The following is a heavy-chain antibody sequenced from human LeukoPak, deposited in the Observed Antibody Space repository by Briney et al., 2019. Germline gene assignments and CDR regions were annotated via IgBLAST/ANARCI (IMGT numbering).Heavy chain of an antibody. D-gene: IGHD6-13*01. CDR2: IYSGGST. CDR1: GFTVSSNY. CDR3: ARGWYSSSWSNFDY. V-gene: IGHV3-53*01. J-gene: IGHJ4*02. Sequence: PGGSLRLSCAASGFTVSSNYMSWVRQAPGKGLEWVSVIYSGGSTYYADSVKGRFTISRDNSKNTLYLQMNSLRAEDTAVYYCARGWYSSSWSNFDYWGQGTLVTVSS.